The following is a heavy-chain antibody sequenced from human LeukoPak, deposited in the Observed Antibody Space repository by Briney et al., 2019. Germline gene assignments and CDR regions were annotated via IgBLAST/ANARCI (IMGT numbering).Heavy chain of an antibody. CDR3: ARGGWGYDILTGYSARYYYYYMDV. D-gene: IGHD3-9*01. CDR1: GGSFSGYY. V-gene: IGHV4-34*01. J-gene: IGHJ6*03. CDR2: INHSGST. Sequence: SETLSLTCAVYGGSFSGYYWSWIRPPPGKGLEWIGEINHSGSTNYNPSLKSRVTISVDTSKNQFSLKLSSVTAADTAVYYCARGGWGYDILTGYSARYYYYYMDVWGKGTTVTVSS.